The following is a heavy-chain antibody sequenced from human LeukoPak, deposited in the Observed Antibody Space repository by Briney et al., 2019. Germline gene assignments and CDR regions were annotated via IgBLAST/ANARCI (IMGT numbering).Heavy chain of an antibody. CDR1: GYSFTDYY. Sequence: ASVKVSCKASGYSFTDYYMNWVRLAPGQGLEWMGIINPSGGSTSHAQKFQGRVTITADKSTSTVYMDLSSLRSEDTAVYYCARTDCGGDCYSSRGWFDPWGQGTLVTVSS. CDR2: INPSGGST. D-gene: IGHD2-21*02. CDR3: ARTDCGGDCYSSRGWFDP. V-gene: IGHV1-46*01. J-gene: IGHJ5*02.